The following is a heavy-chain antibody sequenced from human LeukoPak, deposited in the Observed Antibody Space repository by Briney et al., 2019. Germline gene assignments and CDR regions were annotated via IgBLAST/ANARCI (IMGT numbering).Heavy chain of an antibody. V-gene: IGHV4-4*02. CDR1: GGSISNNNW. CDR3: ARESGAFSPFGF. Sequence: SSETLSLTCAVSGGSISNNNWWSWVRQPPGKGLEWIGEVHLSGTSNYNPSLKSRVSMSIDKSKNQLSLKLTSVTAADTAMYYCARESGAFSPFGFWGQGTLVTVSS. CDR2: VHLSGTS. D-gene: IGHD1-26*01. J-gene: IGHJ4*02.